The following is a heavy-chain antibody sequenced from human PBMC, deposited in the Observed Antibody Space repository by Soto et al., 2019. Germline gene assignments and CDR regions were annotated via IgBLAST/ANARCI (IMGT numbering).Heavy chain of an antibody. Sequence: GGSLRLSCVASGFTFSDYYMSWIRQAPGKGLECISYISRGGNTIQYADSVRGRFTISRDNAKNSLYLQMNSLRAEDTAVYYCARYSEMDVWGKGTTVTAPQ. J-gene: IGHJ6*04. CDR2: ISRGGNTI. V-gene: IGHV3-11*01. CDR3: ARYSEMDV. CDR1: GFTFSDYY. D-gene: IGHD2-21*01.